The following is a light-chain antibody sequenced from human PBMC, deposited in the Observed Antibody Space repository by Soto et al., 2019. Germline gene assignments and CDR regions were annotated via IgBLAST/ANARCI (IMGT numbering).Light chain of an antibody. CDR2: KAS. Sequence: DIQMTQSPSTLSGSVGDRVTITCRASQTISSWLAWYQQKPGKAPKLLIYKASTLKSGVPSRFSGSGSGTEFTLTISILQPDDFATYYCQHYNSYSEAFGQGTKVDLK. CDR1: QTISSW. V-gene: IGKV1-5*03. J-gene: IGKJ1*01. CDR3: QHYNSYSEA.